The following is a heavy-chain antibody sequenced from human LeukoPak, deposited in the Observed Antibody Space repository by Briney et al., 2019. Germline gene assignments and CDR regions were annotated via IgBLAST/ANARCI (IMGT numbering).Heavy chain of an antibody. CDR3: ARGSLVLEGGRFDY. J-gene: IGHJ4*02. Sequence: GGSLRLSCAASGFTVSSNYMSWVRQAPGKGLEWVSVIYSGGSTYYADSVKGRFTISRDNSENTLYLQMNSLRSEDTAVYYCARGSLVLEGGRFDYWGQGTLVTVSS. D-gene: IGHD3-16*01. CDR2: IYSGGST. V-gene: IGHV3-53*05. CDR1: GFTVSSNY.